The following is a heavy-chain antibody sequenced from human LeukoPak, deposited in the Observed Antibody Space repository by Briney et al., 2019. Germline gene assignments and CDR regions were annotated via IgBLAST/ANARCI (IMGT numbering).Heavy chain of an antibody. CDR1: GYTFTGYY. V-gene: IGHV1-2*02. Sequence: ASVKVSCKASGYTFTGYYMHWVRQAPGQGLEWMGWINPNSGGTIYAQKFQGRVTMTEDTSTDTAYMELSSLRSEDTAVYYCATEKALPGFDYWGQGTLVTVSS. J-gene: IGHJ4*02. CDR2: INPNSGGT. CDR3: ATEKALPGFDY.